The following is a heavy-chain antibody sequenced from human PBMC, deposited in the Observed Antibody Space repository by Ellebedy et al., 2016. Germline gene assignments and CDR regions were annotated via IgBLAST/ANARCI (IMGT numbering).Heavy chain of an antibody. Sequence: GESLKISCAASRFTFSSYAMSWVRQAPGKGLEWVSAVGGSGEKTYYADSVKGRFTISRDNFNNLLFLEMHSLRAEDTATYYCVKVTAWYSSSWYFAYWGQGALVTVSS. D-gene: IGHD6-13*01. J-gene: IGHJ4*02. CDR2: VGGSGEKT. V-gene: IGHV3-23*01. CDR1: RFTFSSYA. CDR3: VKVTAWYSSSWYFAY.